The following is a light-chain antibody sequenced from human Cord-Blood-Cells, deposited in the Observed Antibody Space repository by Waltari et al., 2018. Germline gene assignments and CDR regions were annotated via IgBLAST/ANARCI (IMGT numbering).Light chain of an antibody. J-gene: IGLJ3*02. V-gene: IGLV2-23*03. CDR3: CSYAGSSTFEV. CDR1: SSDVGSYNL. Sequence: QSALTQPASVSGSPGPSITIPCTGTSSDVGSYNLVSWYQQHPGKAPKLMIYEGSKRPSGVSNRFSGSKSGNTASLTISGLQAEDEADYYCCSYAGSSTFEVFGGGTKLTVL. CDR2: EGS.